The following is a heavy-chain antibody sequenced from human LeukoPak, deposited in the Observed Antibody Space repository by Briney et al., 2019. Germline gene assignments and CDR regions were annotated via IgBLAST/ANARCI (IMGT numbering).Heavy chain of an antibody. CDR2: ISYDGSNK. Sequence: GGSLRLSCAASGFTFSSYAMHWVRQAPGKGLEWVAVISYDGSNKYYADSVKGRFTISRGNSKNTLYLQMNSLRAEDTAVYYCARDTTRSGGGCQFDYWGQGTLVTVSS. V-gene: IGHV3-30-3*01. J-gene: IGHJ4*02. D-gene: IGHD2-15*01. CDR1: GFTFSSYA. CDR3: ARDTTRSGGGCQFDY.